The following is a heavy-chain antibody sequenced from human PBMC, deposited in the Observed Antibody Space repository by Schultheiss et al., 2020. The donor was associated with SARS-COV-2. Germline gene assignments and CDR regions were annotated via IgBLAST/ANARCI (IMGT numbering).Heavy chain of an antibody. CDR1: GGSFSGYY. CDR2: INHSGST. J-gene: IGHJ4*02. D-gene: IGHD1-7*01. Sequence: GSLRLSCAVYGGSFSGYYWSWIRQPPGKGLEWIGEINHSGSTNYNPSLKSRVTISVDTSKNQFSLQLNSVTPEDTAVYYCARDLELPNFDYWGQGTLVTVSS. V-gene: IGHV4-34*01. CDR3: ARDLELPNFDY.